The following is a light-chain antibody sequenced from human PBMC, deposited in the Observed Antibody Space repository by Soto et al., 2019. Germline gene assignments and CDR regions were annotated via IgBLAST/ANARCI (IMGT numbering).Light chain of an antibody. CDR2: EVS. V-gene: IGLV2-14*01. Sequence: QSVLTQPASVSGSPGQSITISCTGTSSDVVDYNYVSWYQQHPGKAPKLMIYEVSNRPSGVSNRFSGSKSGNTASLTISGLQAEDEADYYCSSYSSSTTPYVFGTGTKATVL. CDR1: SSDVVDYNY. CDR3: SSYSSSTTPYV. J-gene: IGLJ1*01.